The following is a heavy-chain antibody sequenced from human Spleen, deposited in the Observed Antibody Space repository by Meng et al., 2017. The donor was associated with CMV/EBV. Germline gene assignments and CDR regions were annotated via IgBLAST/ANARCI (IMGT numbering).Heavy chain of an antibody. J-gene: IGHJ4*02. D-gene: IGHD1-26*01. Sequence: GESLKISCAASGFMFASYWMSWVRQAPGKGLEWVADIKQDGSEKFYVDSVKGRFTISRDNAKNSLYLQMNSLRAEDTAVYYCATIGIYSAAGDYWGQGTLVTVSS. CDR3: ATIGIYSAAGDY. V-gene: IGHV3-7*01. CDR2: IKQDGSEK. CDR1: GFMFASYW.